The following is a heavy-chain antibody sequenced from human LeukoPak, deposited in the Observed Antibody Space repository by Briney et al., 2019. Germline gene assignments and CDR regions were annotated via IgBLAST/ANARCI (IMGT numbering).Heavy chain of an antibody. J-gene: IGHJ4*02. Sequence: SVKVSCKASGGTFSSYAISWVRQAPGQGLEWMGRIIPIFGTANYAQKFQGRVTMTTDTSTSTAYMELRSLRSDDTAVYYCARDELGYCSGGSCYGVDYWGQGTLVTVSS. D-gene: IGHD2-15*01. CDR1: GGTFSSYA. CDR2: IIPIFGTA. V-gene: IGHV1-69*05. CDR3: ARDELGYCSGGSCYGVDY.